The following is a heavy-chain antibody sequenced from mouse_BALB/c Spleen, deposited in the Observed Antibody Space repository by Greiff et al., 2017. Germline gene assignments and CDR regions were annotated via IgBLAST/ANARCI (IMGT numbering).Heavy chain of an antibody. CDR1: GFTFSSFG. Sequence: EVHLVESGGGLVQPGGSRKLSCAASGFTFSSFGMHWVRQAPEKGLEWVAYISSGSSTIYYADTVKGRFTISRDNPKNTLFLQMTSLRSEDTAMYYCAREGYYGSSYEAWFAYWGQGTLVTVSA. D-gene: IGHD1-1*01. V-gene: IGHV5-17*02. CDR3: AREGYYGSSYEAWFAY. J-gene: IGHJ3*01. CDR2: ISSGSSTI.